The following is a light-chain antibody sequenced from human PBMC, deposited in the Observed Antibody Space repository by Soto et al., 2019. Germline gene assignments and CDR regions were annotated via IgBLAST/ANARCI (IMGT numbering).Light chain of an antibody. J-gene: IGKJ4*01. V-gene: IGKV1-39*01. Sequence: DIQMTQCPSSLSASVGDRVSITCRASQSISNHLNWYQQKPGKAPKLLIYAASSLQSGVPSRFSGSGSGTDFTLTISSLQPEDFATYYCQQSYSTLLLTFGGGTKVEIK. CDR2: AAS. CDR3: QQSYSTLLLT. CDR1: QSISNH.